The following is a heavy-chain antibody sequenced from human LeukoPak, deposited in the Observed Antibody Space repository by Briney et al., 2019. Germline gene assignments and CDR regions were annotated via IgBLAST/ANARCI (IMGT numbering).Heavy chain of an antibody. CDR3: ASRGSYGGGWFDP. D-gene: IGHD1-26*01. Sequence: PGGSLRLSCAASGFTFSSYSMNWVRQAPGKGLEWVSSISSSSSYIYYADSVKGRFTISRDNAKNSLYLQMNSLRAEDTAVYYCASRGSYGGGWFDPWGQGTVVTVSS. CDR1: GFTFSSYS. CDR2: ISSSSSYI. J-gene: IGHJ5*02. V-gene: IGHV3-21*01.